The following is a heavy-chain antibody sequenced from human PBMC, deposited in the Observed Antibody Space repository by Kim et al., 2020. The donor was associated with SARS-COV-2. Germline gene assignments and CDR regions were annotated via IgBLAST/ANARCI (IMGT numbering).Heavy chain of an antibody. CDR2: T. Sequence: TYYQDSVRGRIGISRDNSKNTLYLQLDNLRAEDTALYYCATYSGRRFAFWGQGTPVTVSS. CDR3: ATYSGRRFAF. J-gene: IGHJ4*02. V-gene: IGHV3-23*03. D-gene: IGHD2-21*01.